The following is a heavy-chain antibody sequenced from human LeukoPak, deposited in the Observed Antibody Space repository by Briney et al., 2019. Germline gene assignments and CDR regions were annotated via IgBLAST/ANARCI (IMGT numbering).Heavy chain of an antibody. D-gene: IGHD6-13*01. Sequence: PGGSLRLSCAASGLTFDDYAMHWVRQAPGKGLEWVSGISWNSGSIGYADSVKGRFTISRDNAKNSLYLQMNSLRAEDTALYYCAKDKSGSSWLNDAFDIWGQGTMVTVSS. CDR1: GLTFDDYA. CDR3: AKDKSGSSWLNDAFDI. CDR2: ISWNSGSI. J-gene: IGHJ3*02. V-gene: IGHV3-9*01.